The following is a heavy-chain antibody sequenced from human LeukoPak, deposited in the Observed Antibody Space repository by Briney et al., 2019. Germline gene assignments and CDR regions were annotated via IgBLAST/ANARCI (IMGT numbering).Heavy chain of an antibody. CDR1: GGSISSYY. D-gene: IGHD1-26*01. J-gene: IGHJ4*02. CDR3: ARNSGSYLVDY. CDR2: IYYSGST. Sequence: NPSETLSLTCTVSGGSISSYYWSWIRQPPGKGLEWIGYIYYSGSTNYNPSLKSRVTISVDTSKNQFSLKLSSVTAADTAVYYCARNSGSYLVDYWGQGTLVTVSS. V-gene: IGHV4-59*01.